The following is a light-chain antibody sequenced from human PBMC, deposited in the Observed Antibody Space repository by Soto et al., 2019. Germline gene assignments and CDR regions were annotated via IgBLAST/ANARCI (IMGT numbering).Light chain of an antibody. V-gene: IGLV1-40*01. CDR2: SNN. J-gene: IGLJ3*02. CDR3: LSCDDSLSGSVV. Sequence: QSVLTQPPSVSGAPGLRVTISCTGSSSNIGADYDVHWYQQIPGKAPKLLIYSNNKRPSGVPDRFAGSKSGTSASLAITGLPAEDEDDEYCLSCDDSLSGSVVFGGGTKLTVL. CDR1: SSNIGADYD.